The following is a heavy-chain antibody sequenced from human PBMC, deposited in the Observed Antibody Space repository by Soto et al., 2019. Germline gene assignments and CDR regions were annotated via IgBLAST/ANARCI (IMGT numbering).Heavy chain of an antibody. CDR2: MNPNSGNT. Sequence: ASVKVSCKASGYTITSYDINWVRQDTGQGLEWMGWMNPNSGNTGYAQKFQGRVTMTRNTSISTAYMELSSLRSEDTAVYYCARGLSSKGTLWCWFDPWGQGTLVTVSS. V-gene: IGHV1-8*01. CDR1: GYTITSYD. CDR3: ARGLSSKGTLWCWFDP. J-gene: IGHJ5*02. D-gene: IGHD2-8*02.